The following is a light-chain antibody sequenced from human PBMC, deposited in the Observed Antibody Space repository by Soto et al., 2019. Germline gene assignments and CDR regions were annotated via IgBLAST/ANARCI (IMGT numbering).Light chain of an antibody. CDR1: SSDVGGYNY. CDR3: SSYSGINNGV. Sequence: QSALTQPPSASGSPGQSVTISCTGTSSDVGGYNYVSWYQQYPGKAPKLMIYEVTKRPSGVPDRFSGSKSGNTASLTVSGLQAEDEADYHCSSYSGINNGVFGGGTKLTVL. V-gene: IGLV2-8*01. J-gene: IGLJ3*02. CDR2: EVT.